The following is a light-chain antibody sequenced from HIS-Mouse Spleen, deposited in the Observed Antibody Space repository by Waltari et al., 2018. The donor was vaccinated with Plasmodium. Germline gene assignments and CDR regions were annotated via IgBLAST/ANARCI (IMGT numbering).Light chain of an antibody. Sequence: AIQLTQSPSSLSASVGDRVTITCRASQGISSALAWYQQKPGKAPKLLIYDASSLESGVPSRFSGSGSGTDFTPTISSLQPEDFATYYCQQFNSYPQGTFGQGTRLEIK. V-gene: IGKV1-13*02. CDR2: DAS. CDR1: QGISSA. CDR3: QQFNSYPQGT. J-gene: IGKJ5*01.